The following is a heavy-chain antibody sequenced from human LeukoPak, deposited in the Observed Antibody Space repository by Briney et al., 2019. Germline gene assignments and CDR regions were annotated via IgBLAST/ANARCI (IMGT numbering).Heavy chain of an antibody. V-gene: IGHV4-39*07. CDR3: ARERGVVRDMNV. CDR2: IYYSGST. J-gene: IGHJ6*03. D-gene: IGHD3-10*01. Sequence: SETLSLTCTVSGVSISSSSYNWGWIRQPPGKGLEWIGSIYYSGSTYYNPSLKSRTTISVDTSKNQFSLMLSSVTAADTAVYYCARERGVVRDMNVWGKGTTVTVSS. CDR1: GVSISSSSYN.